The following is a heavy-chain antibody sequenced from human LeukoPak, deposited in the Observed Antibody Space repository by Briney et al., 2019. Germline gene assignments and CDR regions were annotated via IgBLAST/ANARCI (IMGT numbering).Heavy chain of an antibody. CDR2: IYYSGST. D-gene: IGHD3-3*01. V-gene: IGHV4-39*07. Sequence: SETLSLTCTVSGGSISSSGYYWGWIRQPPGKGLEWIGSIYYSGSTYYNPSLKSRVTISVDTSKNQFSLRLRSVTAADTAVYYCARGSDYGDYWGQGTLVTVSS. CDR3: ARGSDYGDY. CDR1: GGSISSSGYY. J-gene: IGHJ4*02.